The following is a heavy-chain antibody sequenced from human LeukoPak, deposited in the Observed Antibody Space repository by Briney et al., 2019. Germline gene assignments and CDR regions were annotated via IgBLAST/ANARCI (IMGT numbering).Heavy chain of an antibody. CDR2: INHSGYT. D-gene: IGHD3-10*01. V-gene: IGHV4-34*01. Sequence: SETLSLTCAVYGGSFSGYYWSWIRQPPGKGLEWIGEINHSGYTNYNPSLKSRVTISVDTSKNQFSLKLSSVTAADTALYYCARADGSGPYTPGADYYYMDVWGKGTTVTVSS. CDR1: GGSFSGYY. CDR3: ARADGSGPYTPGADYYYMDV. J-gene: IGHJ6*03.